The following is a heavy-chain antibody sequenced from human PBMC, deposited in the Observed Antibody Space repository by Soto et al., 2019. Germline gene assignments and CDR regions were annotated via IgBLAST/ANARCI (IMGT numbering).Heavy chain of an antibody. CDR3: ARDLDPSGSYYTDY. J-gene: IGHJ4*02. CDR2: ISPWKGNT. V-gene: IGHV1-18*04. Sequence: ASVKVSCKASGYNFMPYGVNWVRQAPGQGLEWMGWISPWKGNTNYAQSFQGRVTMTTDTSTSTAYMELRSLTSDDTAVYYCARDLDPSGSYYTDYWGPGTLVTVSS. CDR1: GYNFMPYG. D-gene: IGHD3-10*01.